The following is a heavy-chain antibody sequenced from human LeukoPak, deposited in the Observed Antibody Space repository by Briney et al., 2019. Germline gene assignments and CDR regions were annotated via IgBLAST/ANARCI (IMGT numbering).Heavy chain of an antibody. CDR1: RASVKTYS. Sequence: PSETLSLTCTVSRASVKTYSWSWVRQTPGKGLEGIGYVSYTGAANYTPSLKSRVTMSVDTSRNQFFLRLSSVTAADTAVYYCARHPVGPGALDVWGQGSTVTVSS. CDR3: ARHPVGPGALDV. CDR2: VSYTGAA. V-gene: IGHV4-59*08. J-gene: IGHJ6*02.